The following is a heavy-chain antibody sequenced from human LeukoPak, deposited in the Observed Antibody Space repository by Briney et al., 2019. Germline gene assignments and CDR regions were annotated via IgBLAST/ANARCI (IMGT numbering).Heavy chain of an antibody. D-gene: IGHD3-10*01. CDR1: GYNFNMYW. J-gene: IGHJ5*02. CDR2: IYPGDSDT. CDR3: ARLRGSGSYRLGTPFDP. V-gene: IGHV5-51*01. Sequence: PGESLKISCKGSGYNFNMYWIGWVRQMPGKGLEWMGIIYPGDSDTRYSPSFQGQVSISCDKSISTAYLQWSSLKASDTAMYYCARLRGSGSYRLGTPFDPWGQGTLVTVSS.